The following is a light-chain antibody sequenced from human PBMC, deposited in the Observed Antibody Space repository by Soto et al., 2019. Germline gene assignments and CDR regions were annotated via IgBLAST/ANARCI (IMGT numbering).Light chain of an antibody. CDR3: QQYNNWLRT. V-gene: IGKV3-15*01. CDR1: QSVSSN. Sequence: IVMTHSPATLSVSPWERSTLSCRASQSVSSNLAWYQQKPGQAPRLLIYGASTRATGIPARFSGSGSGTEFTLTISSLQSEDFAVYYCQQYNNWLRTFGQGTKVDIK. J-gene: IGKJ1*01. CDR2: GAS.